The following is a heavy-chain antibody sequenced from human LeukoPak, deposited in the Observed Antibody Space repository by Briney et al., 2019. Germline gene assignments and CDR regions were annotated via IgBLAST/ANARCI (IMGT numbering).Heavy chain of an antibody. CDR2: IIPIFGTA. V-gene: IGHV1-69*13. CDR1: GGTFSSYA. CDR3: ARDKYCRGGSCYPDY. J-gene: IGHJ4*02. Sequence: SVKVSCKASGGTFSSYAIGWVRQAPGQGLEWMGGIIPIFGTANYAQKFQGRVTITADESTSTAYMELSSLRSEDTAVYYCARDKYCRGGSCYPDYWGQGTLVTVSS. D-gene: IGHD2-15*01.